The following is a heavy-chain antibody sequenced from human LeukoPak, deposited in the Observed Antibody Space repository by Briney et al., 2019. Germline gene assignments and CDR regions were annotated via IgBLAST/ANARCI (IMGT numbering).Heavy chain of an antibody. CDR2: IIPILGIA. V-gene: IGHV1-69*04. J-gene: IGHJ6*02. CDR3: AKGGGYYYYYGMDV. CDR1: GGTFSSYA. Sequence: SVKVSCKASGGTFSSYAISWVRQAPGQGLEWMGRIIPILGIANYAQKFQGRVTITADKSTSTAYMELSSLRSEDTAVYYCAKGGGYYYYYGMDVWGQGTTVTVSS. D-gene: IGHD3-16*01.